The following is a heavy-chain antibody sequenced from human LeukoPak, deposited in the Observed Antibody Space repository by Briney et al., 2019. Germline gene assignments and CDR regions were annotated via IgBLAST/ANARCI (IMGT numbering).Heavy chain of an antibody. D-gene: IGHD3-10*01. J-gene: IGHJ5*02. CDR3: ARVTAILLWFGEQENWFDP. CDR2: INHSGST. Sequence: PSETLSLTCAVYGGSFSGYYWSWIRQPPGKGLEWIGEINHSGSTNYNPSLKSRVTISVDTSKNQFSLKLSSVTVADTAVYYCARVTAILLWFGEQENWFDPWGQGTLVTVSS. CDR1: GGSFSGYY. V-gene: IGHV4-34*01.